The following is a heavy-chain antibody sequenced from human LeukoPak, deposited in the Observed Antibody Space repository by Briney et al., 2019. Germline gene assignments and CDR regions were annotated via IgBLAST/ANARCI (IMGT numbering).Heavy chain of an antibody. CDR2: ISGSGGST. V-gene: IGHV3-23*01. CDR1: GFTFSSYA. J-gene: IGHJ3*02. D-gene: IGHD3-9*01. Sequence: GGSLRLSCAASGFTFSSYAMSWVRQAPGKGLEWVSAISGSGGSTYYADSVKGRFTISRDNAKNSLYLQMNSLRAEDTAVYYCARDALRYFDWLSQDAFDIWGQGTMVTVSS. CDR3: ARDALRYFDWLSQDAFDI.